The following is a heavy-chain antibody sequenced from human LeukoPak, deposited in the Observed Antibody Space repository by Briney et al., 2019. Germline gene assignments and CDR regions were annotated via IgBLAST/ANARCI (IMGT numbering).Heavy chain of an antibody. CDR1: GVTFSSYG. D-gene: IGHD6-13*01. CDR3: ARDRLSSSWYYFDY. Sequence: PGGSLRLSCAASGVTFSSYGTHWVRQAPGKGLEWVAVIWYDGSNKYYADSVKGRFTISGDNSKNTLYLKMNSLRAEDTAVYYCARDRLSSSWYYFDYWGQGTLVTVSS. J-gene: IGHJ4*02. CDR2: IWYDGSNK. V-gene: IGHV3-33*01.